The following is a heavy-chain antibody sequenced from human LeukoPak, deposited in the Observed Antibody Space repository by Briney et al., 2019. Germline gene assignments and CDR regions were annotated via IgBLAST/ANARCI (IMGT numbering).Heavy chain of an antibody. J-gene: IGHJ4*02. D-gene: IGHD3-10*01. CDR2: ISGSGGST. Sequence: GGSLRLSCAASGFTFSSYAMSWVRQAPGKGLEWVSAISGSGGSTYYADSVKGRFTISRDNSKNTLYLQMNSLRAEDTAVYYCAKDRISSGSGRSRLDYWGQGTLVTVSS. CDR1: GFTFSSYA. CDR3: AKDRISSGSGRSRLDY. V-gene: IGHV3-23*01.